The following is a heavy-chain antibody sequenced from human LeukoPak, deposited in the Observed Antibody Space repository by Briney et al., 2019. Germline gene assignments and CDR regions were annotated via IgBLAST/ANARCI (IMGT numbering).Heavy chain of an antibody. CDR3: ARTSSIAARRGYYYYGMDV. V-gene: IGHV1-2*02. J-gene: IGHJ6*02. Sequence: ASVKVSCKASGYTFTGYYMHWVRQAPGQGLEWMGWINPSSGGTNYAQKFQGRVTMTRDTSISTAYMELSRLRSDDTAVYYCARTSSIAARRGYYYYGMDVWGQGTTVTVSS. CDR1: GYTFTGYY. D-gene: IGHD6-6*01. CDR2: INPSSGGT.